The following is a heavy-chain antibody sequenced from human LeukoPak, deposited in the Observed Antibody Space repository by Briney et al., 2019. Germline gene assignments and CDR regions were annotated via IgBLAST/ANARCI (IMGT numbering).Heavy chain of an antibody. Sequence: PGGALRVSCPASGFTFDDYALHLVRQPPAKGLEGVSLISGDGCSTDYADSLKGRYTISRDKRKNSMYLQMNSLRTEDTALYYCAKDLGDPRYYYDSSGSLDYWGEGTLVTVSS. CDR2: ISGDGCST. J-gene: IGHJ4*02. D-gene: IGHD3-22*01. V-gene: IGHV3-43*02. CDR1: GFTFDDYA. CDR3: AKDLGDPRYYYDSSGSLDY.